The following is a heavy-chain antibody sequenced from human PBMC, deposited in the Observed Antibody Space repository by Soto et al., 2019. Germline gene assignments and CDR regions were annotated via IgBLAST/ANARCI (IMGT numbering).Heavy chain of an antibody. J-gene: IGHJ5*02. V-gene: IGHV1-24*01. CDR1: GYTLNEVA. CDR3: TTYHGDYNFDH. Sequence: QVQLVQSGAEVKKPEASVKVSCKVSGYTLNEVAMHWVRQAPGKGLEWLGGFDPDEAETIYAQHFQGRVTMTEDTSTDTVYMELSSLRSEDTALSFCTTYHGDYNFDHWGQGTLVTVSS. CDR2: FDPDEAET. D-gene: IGHD4-17*01.